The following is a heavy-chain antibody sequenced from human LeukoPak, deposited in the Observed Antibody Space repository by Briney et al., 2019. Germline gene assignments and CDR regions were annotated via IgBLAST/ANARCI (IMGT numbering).Heavy chain of an antibody. CDR3: ARDPRSGFHDY. V-gene: IGHV1-3*01. CDR2: INAGNGDT. D-gene: IGHD3-22*01. CDR1: GYTFTIYA. Sequence: ASVTVSFTASGYTFTIYAIQWVRQAPGQRLEWMGWINAGNGDTKYSQRFQGRVTITRDTSASTAYMELSSLRSEDTAVYYCARDPRSGFHDYWGQGTLVTVSS. J-gene: IGHJ4*02.